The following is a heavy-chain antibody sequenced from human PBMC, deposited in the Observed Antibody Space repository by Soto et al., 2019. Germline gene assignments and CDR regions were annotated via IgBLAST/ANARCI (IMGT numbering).Heavy chain of an antibody. V-gene: IGHV3-30*18. CDR3: AKRGEDCSSTSCYYYYGMDV. CDR2: ISYDGSNK. D-gene: IGHD2-2*01. J-gene: IGHJ6*02. CDR1: GFTFSSYG. Sequence: PGGSLRLSCAASGFTFSSYGMHWVRQAPGKGLEWVAVISYDGSNKYYADSVKGRFTISRDNSKNTLYLQMNSLRAEDTAVYYCAKRGEDCSSTSCYYYYGMDVWAKGPRSPSP.